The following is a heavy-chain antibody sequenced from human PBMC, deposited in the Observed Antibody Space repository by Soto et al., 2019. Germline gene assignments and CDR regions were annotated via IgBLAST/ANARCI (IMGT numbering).Heavy chain of an antibody. CDR3: ARGGIVLMVYAIRRQSVNAFDI. CDR2: MNPNSGNT. D-gene: IGHD2-8*01. Sequence: ASVKVSCKASGYTFTGYDINWVRQATGQGLEWMGWMNPNSGNTGYAQKFQGRVTMTRNTSISTAYMELSSLRSEDTAVYYCARGGIVLMVYAIRRQSVNAFDIWGQGTMVTVSS. CDR1: GYTFTGYD. V-gene: IGHV1-8*01. J-gene: IGHJ3*02.